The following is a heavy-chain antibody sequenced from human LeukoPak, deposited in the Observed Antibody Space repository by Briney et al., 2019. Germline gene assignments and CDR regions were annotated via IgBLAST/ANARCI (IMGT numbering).Heavy chain of an antibody. Sequence: QPGRSLRLSCAASGFTFSSYGMHWVRQAPGKGLEWVAVIRYDGSNKYYADSVKGRFTISRDNSKNTLYLQMNSVRAEGAAGYYCAKDPRGSYSRDYYFCMDVCGKGATVAVSS. CDR3: AKDPRGSYSRDYYFCMDV. J-gene: IGHJ6*03. V-gene: IGHV3-33*06. D-gene: IGHD1-26*01. CDR2: IRYDGSNK. CDR1: GFTFSSYG.